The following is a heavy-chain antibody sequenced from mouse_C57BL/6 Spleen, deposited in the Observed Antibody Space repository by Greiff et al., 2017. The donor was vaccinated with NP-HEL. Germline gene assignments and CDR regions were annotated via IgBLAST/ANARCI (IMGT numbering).Heavy chain of an antibody. CDR1: GFSLTSYG. J-gene: IGHJ4*01. D-gene: IGHD2-4*01. CDR3: ARSSLYDYDALYYAMDY. Sequence: VQVVESGPGLVAPSQSLSITCTVSGFSLTSYGVDWVRQSPGKGLEWLGVIWGVGSTNYNSALKSRLSISKDNSKSQVFLKMNSLQTDDTAMYYCARSSLYDYDALYYAMDYWGQGTSVTVSS. V-gene: IGHV2-6*01. CDR2: IWGVGST.